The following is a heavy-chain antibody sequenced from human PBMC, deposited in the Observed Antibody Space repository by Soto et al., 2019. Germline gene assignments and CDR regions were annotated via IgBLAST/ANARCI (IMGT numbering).Heavy chain of an antibody. D-gene: IGHD3-22*01. J-gene: IGHJ4*02. CDR1: GFTVSSNY. CDR3: ARDSWNYYDSSGFSFY. V-gene: IGHV3-53*01. CDR2: IYSGSST. Sequence: EVQLVESGGCLIQPGGSLRLSCAASGFTVSSNYMGWVSQAPGKRLEWDSVIYSGSSTYYADSVKGRFTISRDNSKNTLYLQMNSLRAEDTAVYYCARDSWNYYDSSGFSFYWGQGTLVTVSS.